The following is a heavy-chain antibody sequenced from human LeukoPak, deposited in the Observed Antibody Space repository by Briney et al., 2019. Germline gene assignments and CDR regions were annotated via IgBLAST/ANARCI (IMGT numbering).Heavy chain of an antibody. CDR2: IKHDGSEK. CDR3: AVYNWNSKRDLDY. D-gene: IGHD1-7*01. J-gene: IGHJ4*02. CDR1: GVTFSSHW. V-gene: IGHV3-7*05. Sequence: PGGSLRLSCAASGVTFSSHWMSWVRQAPGKGLEWVANIKHDGSEKYYVGSVKGRFTISRDNAKNSLYLQMNSLRAEDTAVYYCAVYNWNSKRDLDYWGQGTLFTVSS.